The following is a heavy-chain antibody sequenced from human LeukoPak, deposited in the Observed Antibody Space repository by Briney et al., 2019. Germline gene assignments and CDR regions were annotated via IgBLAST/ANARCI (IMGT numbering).Heavy chain of an antibody. CDR1: GYTFTSSA. CDR3: ATDLKKGDSGCFDY. D-gene: IGHD6-19*01. J-gene: IGHJ4*02. Sequence: ASVKVSCKASGYTFTSSALNWVRQAPGQGLEWMGWINTNTGNPTYAQGFTGRFVFSLDTSVSTAYLQISSLKAEDTAVYYCATDLKKGDSGCFDYWGQGTLVTVSS. V-gene: IGHV7-4-1*02. CDR2: INTNTGNP.